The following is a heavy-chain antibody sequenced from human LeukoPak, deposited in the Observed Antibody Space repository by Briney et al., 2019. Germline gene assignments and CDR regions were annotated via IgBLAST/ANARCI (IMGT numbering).Heavy chain of an antibody. J-gene: IGHJ4*02. CDR2: MSSSSGLI. D-gene: IGHD1-26*01. CDR1: GFTFSRYN. Sequence: GGSLRLSCAASGFTFSRYNMNWVRQAPGKGLEWVSSMSSSSGLIYYGDSVKGRFTVSRGNAKRSLYLQMNSPRADDTAVYYCAREFDGSASGAGYWGQGTLVTVSS. CDR3: AREFDGSASGAGY. V-gene: IGHV3-21*01.